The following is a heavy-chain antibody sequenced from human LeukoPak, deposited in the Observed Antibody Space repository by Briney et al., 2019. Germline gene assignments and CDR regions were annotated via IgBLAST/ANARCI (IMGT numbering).Heavy chain of an antibody. J-gene: IGHJ6*02. CDR3: ARPYDNGMDV. V-gene: IGHV1-46*01. CDR1: GGTFSSYA. D-gene: IGHD3-9*01. CDR2: INPSGGST. Sequence: ASVKVSCKASGGTFSSYAISWVRQAPGQGLEWMGIINPSGGSTSYAQKFQGRVTMTRDTSTSTVYMELSSLRSEDTAVYYCARPYDNGMDVWGQGTTVTVSS.